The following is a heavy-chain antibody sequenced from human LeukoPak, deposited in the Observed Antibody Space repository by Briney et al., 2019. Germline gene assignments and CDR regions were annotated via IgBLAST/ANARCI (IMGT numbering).Heavy chain of an antibody. Sequence: PGGSLRLSCAASGFTFSSYAMSWVRQAPGKGVEWVSAISGSGGSTYYADSVKGRVTISRDNAMNSLYLQMNSLRAEDTAVYYCARAGVGCSGGSCYSEAYFDYWGQGTLVTVSS. CDR3: ARAGVGCSGGSCYSEAYFDY. D-gene: IGHD2-15*01. CDR2: ISGSGGST. J-gene: IGHJ4*02. V-gene: IGHV3-23*01. CDR1: GFTFSSYA.